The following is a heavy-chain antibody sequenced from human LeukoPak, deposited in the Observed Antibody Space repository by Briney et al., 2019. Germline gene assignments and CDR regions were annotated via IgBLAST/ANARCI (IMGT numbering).Heavy chain of an antibody. J-gene: IGHJ4*02. CDR3: ARDYGGSSPFDY. D-gene: IGHD4-23*01. Sequence: GGSLRLSCAASGFTFSSYTMNWVRQAPGKGLEWVSSITSSSSYIYYADSVMGRFTISRDNANNSLYLQMNSLRAEDTAVYYCARDYGGSSPFDYWGQGTLVTVSS. CDR2: ITSSSSYI. CDR1: GFTFSSYT. V-gene: IGHV3-21*01.